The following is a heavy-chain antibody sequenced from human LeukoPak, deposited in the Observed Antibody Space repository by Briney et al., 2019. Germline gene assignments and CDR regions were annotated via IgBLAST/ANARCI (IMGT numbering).Heavy chain of an antibody. CDR3: ARHGQWLVLDNWFDP. Sequence: PSETLSLTCAVYGGPFSGYYWSWIRQPPGKGLEWIGEINHSGSTNYNPSLKSRVTISVDTSKNQFSLKLSSVTAADTAVYYCARHGQWLVLDNWFDPWGQRTLVTVSS. V-gene: IGHV4-34*01. D-gene: IGHD6-19*01. CDR1: GGPFSGYY. J-gene: IGHJ5*02. CDR2: INHSGST.